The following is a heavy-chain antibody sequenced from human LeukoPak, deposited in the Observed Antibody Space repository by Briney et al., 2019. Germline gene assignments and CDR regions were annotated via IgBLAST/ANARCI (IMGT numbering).Heavy chain of an antibody. CDR1: GYTFTNYY. CDR3: ARAYYYYSSGYYPGGDY. V-gene: IGHV1-46*01. J-gene: IGHJ4*02. Sequence: ASVKVSCKASGYTFTNYYIYWVRQAPGQGLEWMGIINPSGGSTKYAQKFQGRVTMTRDTSTSAVYMELSSLRSDDTAVYYCARAYYYYSSGYYPGGDYWGQGTLVTVSS. CDR2: INPSGGST. D-gene: IGHD3-22*01.